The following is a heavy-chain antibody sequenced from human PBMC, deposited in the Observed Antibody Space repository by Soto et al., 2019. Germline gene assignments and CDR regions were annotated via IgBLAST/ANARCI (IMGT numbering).Heavy chain of an antibody. D-gene: IGHD6-13*01. CDR1: GYTFTGYY. CDR2: INPNSGGT. V-gene: IGHV1-2*02. Sequence: ASVKVSCKASGYTFTGYYMHWVRQAPGQGLEWMGWINPNSGGTNYSQKFQGRATMTRDTSISTAYMELSSLRSEDTAVYYCVRRHVSATGIDWFDPWGQGTLVTVSS. J-gene: IGHJ5*02. CDR3: VRRHVSATGIDWFDP.